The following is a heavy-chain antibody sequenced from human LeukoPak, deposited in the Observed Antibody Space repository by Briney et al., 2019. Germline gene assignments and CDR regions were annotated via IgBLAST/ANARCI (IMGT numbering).Heavy chain of an antibody. V-gene: IGHV3-23*01. D-gene: IGHD2-2*01. J-gene: IGHJ5*02. CDR1: VFSFSNNA. CDR3: AASLPNIVVVPAAKGPFGS. CDR2: MNGGGGGGT. Sequence: GGCLTLSCAASVFSFSNNAMCWVRQAPGKGREWVLGMNGGGGGGTFHADSVRGRFTISRDNSKNTLYLQMSSLRAEDTAVYYCAASLPNIVVVPAAKGPFGSWGQGTLVTVSS.